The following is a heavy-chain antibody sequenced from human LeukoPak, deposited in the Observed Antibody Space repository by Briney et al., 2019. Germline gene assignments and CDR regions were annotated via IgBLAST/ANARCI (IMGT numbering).Heavy chain of an antibody. Sequence: GASVKVSCKASGYTFSSYYMHWVRQAPGQGLEWMGIINPSGGSTSYAQKFQGRATMTRDTSTSTVYMELSSLRSEDTAVYYCARDRAVTPDVSAFDIWGQGTMVTVSS. V-gene: IGHV1-46*01. D-gene: IGHD4-11*01. CDR3: ARDRAVTPDVSAFDI. CDR2: INPSGGST. J-gene: IGHJ3*02. CDR1: GYTFSSYY.